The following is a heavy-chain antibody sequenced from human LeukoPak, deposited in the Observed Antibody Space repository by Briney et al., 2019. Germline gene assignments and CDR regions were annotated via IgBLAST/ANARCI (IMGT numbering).Heavy chain of an antibody. CDR2: INHSGST. Sequence: PSETLSLTCAVYGGSFSGYYWSWIRQPPGKGLEWIGEINHSGSTNYNPSLKSRVTISVDTPKNQFSLKLSSVTAADTAVYYCASGPVGSSSSDYWGQGTLVTVSS. J-gene: IGHJ4*02. CDR1: GGSFSGYY. D-gene: IGHD6-13*01. V-gene: IGHV4-34*01. CDR3: ASGPVGSSSSDY.